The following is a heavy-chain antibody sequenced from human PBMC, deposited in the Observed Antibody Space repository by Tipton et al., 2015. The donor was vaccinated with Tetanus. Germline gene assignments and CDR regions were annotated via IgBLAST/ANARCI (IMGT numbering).Heavy chain of an antibody. Sequence: QSGAEVKKPGASVKLSCATSGFPFSRPFIHWVRQAPGHGLEWMGLINPNSGGTNYAQKFQGRVTMTRDTSISTAYMEVSRLRSDDTAIYYCARGMDYDSSGIDDFWGQGTLVTVSS. CDR1: GFPFSRPF. CDR3: ARGMDYDSSGIDDF. V-gene: IGHV1-2*02. J-gene: IGHJ4*02. CDR2: INPNSGGT. D-gene: IGHD3-22*01.